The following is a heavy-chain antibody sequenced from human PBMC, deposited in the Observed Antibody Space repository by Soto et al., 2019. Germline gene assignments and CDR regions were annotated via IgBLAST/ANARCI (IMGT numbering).Heavy chain of an antibody. Sequence: ASVKVSCKASGGTFSSYAISWVRQAPGQGLEWMGGIIPIFGTANYAQKFQGRVTITADESTSTAYMELSSLRSEDTAVYYCARGVSYDSSGYDPHPGLIYFDYWGQGTLVTVSS. V-gene: IGHV1-69*13. CDR3: ARGVSYDSSGYDPHPGLIYFDY. D-gene: IGHD3-22*01. CDR1: GGTFSSYA. J-gene: IGHJ4*02. CDR2: IIPIFGTA.